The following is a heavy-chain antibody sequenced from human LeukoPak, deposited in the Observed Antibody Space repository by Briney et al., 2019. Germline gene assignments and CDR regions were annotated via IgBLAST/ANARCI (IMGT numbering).Heavy chain of an antibody. J-gene: IGHJ4*02. D-gene: IGHD5-18*01. CDR2: INPNSGGT. Sequence: ASVKVSCKASGYTFTGYYMHWVRQAPGQGLEWMGRINPNSGGTNYAQKFQGRVTMTRDTSISTAYMELSRLRSEDTAVYYCARGNVDTAMVDDFDYWGQGTLVTVSS. CDR3: ARGNVDTAMVDDFDY. V-gene: IGHV1-2*06. CDR1: GYTFTGYY.